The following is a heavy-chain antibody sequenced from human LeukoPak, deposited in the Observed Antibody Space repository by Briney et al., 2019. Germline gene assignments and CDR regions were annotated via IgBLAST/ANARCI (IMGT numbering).Heavy chain of an antibody. D-gene: IGHD2-21*01. Sequence: GGSLRLSCAASGFTFSSYWMSWVRQAPGKGLEWVANIKQDGSEKYYVDSVKGRFTVSRDNAKNSLYLQMNSLRAEDTAVYYCARDAGAYCGGDCYSPSNYWGQGTLVTVSS. CDR1: GFTFSSYW. V-gene: IGHV3-7*01. J-gene: IGHJ4*02. CDR3: ARDAGAYCGGDCYSPSNY. CDR2: IKQDGSEK.